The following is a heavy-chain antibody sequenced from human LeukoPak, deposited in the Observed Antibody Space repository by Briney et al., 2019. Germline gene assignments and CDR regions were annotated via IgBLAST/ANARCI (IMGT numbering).Heavy chain of an antibody. CDR3: ARDFHYSGSGSYYNRAFDI. V-gene: IGHV1-2*02. CDR1: GYTFTGYY. Sequence: ASVKVSCKASGYTFTGYYMHWVRQAPGQGLEWMGWINPNSGGTNYAQKFQGRVTMTRDTSISTAYMELSSLRSEDTAVYFCARDFHYSGSGSYYNRAFDIWGQGTVVTVSS. CDR2: INPNSGGT. D-gene: IGHD3-10*01. J-gene: IGHJ3*02.